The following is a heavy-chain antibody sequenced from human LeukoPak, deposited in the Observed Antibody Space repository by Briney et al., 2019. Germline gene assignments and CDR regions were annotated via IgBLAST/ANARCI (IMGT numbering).Heavy chain of an antibody. D-gene: IGHD4-11*01. CDR3: ARERQTPGTVTSYYFDY. Sequence: WGSLRLSCAASGFTFSSYSMNWVRQAPGKGLEWVSYISSSSSTIYYADSVKGRFTISRDNAKNSLYLQMNSLRDEDTAVYYCARERQTPGTVTSYYFDYWGQGTLVTVSS. CDR2: ISSSSSTI. V-gene: IGHV3-48*02. CDR1: GFTFSSYS. J-gene: IGHJ4*02.